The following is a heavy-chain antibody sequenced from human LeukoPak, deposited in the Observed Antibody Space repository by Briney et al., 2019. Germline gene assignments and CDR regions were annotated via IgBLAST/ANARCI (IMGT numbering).Heavy chain of an antibody. J-gene: IGHJ2*01. CDR3: ARVTVVMSSVAWRYFDL. Sequence: GGSLRLSCAASGFTFSSFAMSWVRQAPGKGLEWVSAISGSGGSTYYADSVKGRFTISRDNSKNTLYLQMNSLRAEDTAVCYCARVTVVMSSVAWRYFDLWGRGTLVTVSS. CDR1: GFTFSSFA. D-gene: IGHD4-23*01. CDR2: ISGSGGST. V-gene: IGHV3-23*01.